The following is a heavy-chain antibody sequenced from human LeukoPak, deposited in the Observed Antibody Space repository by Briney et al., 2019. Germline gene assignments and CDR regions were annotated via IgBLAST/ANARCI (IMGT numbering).Heavy chain of an antibody. CDR2: ISAYNGNT. CDR3: ARDGTRYCSSTSCPLDY. J-gene: IGHJ4*02. CDR1: GYTFTSYG. Sequence: ASVKVSCKASGYTFTSYGISWVRQAPGQGLEWMGWISAYNGNTNYAQKLQGRVTMTTDTSTSTAYMELRSLRSDDTAVYYCARDGTRYCSSTSCPLDYWGQGTLATVSS. D-gene: IGHD2-2*01. V-gene: IGHV1-18*01.